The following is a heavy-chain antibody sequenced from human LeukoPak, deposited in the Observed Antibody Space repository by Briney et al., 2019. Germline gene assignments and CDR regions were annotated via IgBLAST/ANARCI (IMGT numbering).Heavy chain of an antibody. Sequence: PGGSLRPSCAASGFTFSSYWMTWVRQAPGKGLAWVANIKQDGSAKYYMDSVKGRFTISRDNAKNSLYLQMNSLGVEDTAVYYCARVNPLMAPGAVDIWGQGTKVAVSS. V-gene: IGHV3-7*01. CDR3: ARVNPLMAPGAVDI. D-gene: IGHD2-8*01. CDR1: GFTFSSYW. CDR2: IKQDGSAK. J-gene: IGHJ3*02.